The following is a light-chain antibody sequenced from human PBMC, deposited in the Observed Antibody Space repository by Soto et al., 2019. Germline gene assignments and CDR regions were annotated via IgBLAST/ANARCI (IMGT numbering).Light chain of an antibody. Sequence: EIVWTQSPATKSLSPGERSTLSCSAIQSVSSYLAWYQQKSGQDHRLLIYDASTRATAIQERFSGSGSGTDFTLTISRLEAEELAVYDCDQHVSIVQTLGQVLKGEIK. V-gene: IGKV3-11*01. J-gene: IGKJ1*01. CDR3: DQHVSIVQT. CDR2: DAS. CDR1: QSVSSY.